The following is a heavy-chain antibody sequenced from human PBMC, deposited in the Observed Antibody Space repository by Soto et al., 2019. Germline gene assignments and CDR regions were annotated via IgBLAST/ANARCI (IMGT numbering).Heavy chain of an antibody. CDR2: ISGSGGST. CDR3: ARWCGELVGY. Sequence: EVQLLESGGGLVQPGGSLRLSCAASGFTFSSYAMSWVRQAPGKGLEWVSAISGSGGSTYYADSVKGRFTISRDNSKKTLYLQMNSRRAEGTALYYCARWCGELVGYWGQGTMVTVSS. D-gene: IGHD3-10*01. J-gene: IGHJ3*01. V-gene: IGHV3-23*01. CDR1: GFTFSSYA.